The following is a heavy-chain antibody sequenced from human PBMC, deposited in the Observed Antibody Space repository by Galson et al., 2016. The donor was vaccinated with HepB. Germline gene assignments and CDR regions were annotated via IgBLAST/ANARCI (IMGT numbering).Heavy chain of an antibody. Sequence: SVKVSCKASGYTFTRYGISWVRQAPGQGLEWMGWINFNSGDTNYAQKFQGRVTMTRDTSISTASMELSRLRSDDTAVYYCARGVRHLWSHYNNYYMDVWGKGTTVTVSS. CDR2: INFNSGDT. CDR3: ARGVRHLWSHYNNYYMDV. J-gene: IGHJ6*03. D-gene: IGHD3-16*01. CDR1: GYTFTRYG. V-gene: IGHV1-2*02.